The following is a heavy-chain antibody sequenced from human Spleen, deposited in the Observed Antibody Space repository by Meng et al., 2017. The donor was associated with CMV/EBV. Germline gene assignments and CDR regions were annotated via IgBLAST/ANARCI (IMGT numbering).Heavy chain of an antibody. Sequence: ASVKVSCKASGYTFTAYYMHWVRQAPGQGLEWMGWINPNSGGTKYAQNFQGRVTMTRDTSMSTAYMELSRLRSDDTAVYYCERPLSYDSSGSLEGDLWGQGTMVTV. CDR2: INPNSGGT. D-gene: IGHD3-22*01. CDR1: GYTFTAYY. CDR3: ERPLSYDSSGSLEGDL. V-gene: IGHV1-2*02. J-gene: IGHJ3*01.